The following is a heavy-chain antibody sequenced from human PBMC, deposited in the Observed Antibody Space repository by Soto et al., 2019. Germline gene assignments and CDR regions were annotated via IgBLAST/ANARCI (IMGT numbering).Heavy chain of an antibody. V-gene: IGHV3-7*01. D-gene: IGHD5-12*01. CDR2: IKRDGSEG. J-gene: IGHJ6*03. CDR1: GFTLSSYW. CDR3: ASIDIVAGGYKDYSYMAV. Sequence: PGGSLRLSCVASGFTLSSYWMSWVRQAPGKGLEWVGNIKRDGSEGYYVDSVKGRFTMSRANAENSLYLQMNNPRAEDTAVYYCASIDIVAGGYKDYSYMAVWGKETMVTVSS.